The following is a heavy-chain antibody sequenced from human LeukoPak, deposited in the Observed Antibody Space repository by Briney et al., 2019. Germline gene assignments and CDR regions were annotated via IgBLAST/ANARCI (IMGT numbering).Heavy chain of an antibody. V-gene: IGHV1-18*01. CDR2: ISAYNGNT. CDR1: GYTFTSYG. Sequence: ASVKVSCKASGYTFTSYGISWVRQAPGQGLEWMGWISAYNGNTNSAQKLQGRVTITRDTSASTAYMELSSLRSEDTAVYYCARDRGKGYFDYWGQGTLVTVSS. D-gene: IGHD5-24*01. J-gene: IGHJ4*02. CDR3: ARDRGKGYFDY.